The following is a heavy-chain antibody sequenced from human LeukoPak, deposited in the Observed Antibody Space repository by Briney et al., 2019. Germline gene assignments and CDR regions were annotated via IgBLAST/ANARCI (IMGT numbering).Heavy chain of an antibody. J-gene: IGHJ4*02. CDR1: GGSFSGYY. CDR3: ARGLVGASRSFDY. CDR2: IYYSGST. D-gene: IGHD1-26*01. Sequence: SETLSLTCAVSGGSFSGYYWSWIRQPPGKGLEWIGYIYYSGSTNYNPSLKSRVTISVDTSKNQFSLKLSSVTAADTAVYYCARGLVGASRSFDYWGQGTLVTVSS. V-gene: IGHV4-59*01.